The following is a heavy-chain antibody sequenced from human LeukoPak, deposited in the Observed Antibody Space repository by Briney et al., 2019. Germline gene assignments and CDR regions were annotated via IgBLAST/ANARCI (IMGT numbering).Heavy chain of an antibody. CDR2: ISSSGSII. V-gene: IGHV3-48*03. D-gene: IGHD5-18*01. CDR1: GFTFSSYE. J-gene: IGHJ4*02. CDR3: ARERFTYGSDF. Sequence: GGSLRLSCAASGFTFSSYEMNWVRQAPGKGRVGVSYISSSGSIIYYADSVKGRFTISRDNAKNSLYLQMSSLRAEDTAVYYCARERFTYGSDFWGQGTLVTVSS.